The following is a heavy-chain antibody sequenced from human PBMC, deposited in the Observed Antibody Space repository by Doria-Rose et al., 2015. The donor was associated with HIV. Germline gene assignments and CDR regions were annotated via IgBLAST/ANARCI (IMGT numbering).Heavy chain of an antibody. CDR1: GASVSSRGYY. CDR2: TYYTGTS. Sequence: VQLVESGPGLVKPSETLSLTCSVSGASVSSRGYYWNWIRQVPGKGLESLGYTYYTGTSGYSPSLKSRLNMAVDTSKNQFSLKLSVVTVADTAVYYCARMGSYRELDYWGQGALVIVSA. V-gene: IGHV4-31*03. CDR3: ARMGSYRELDY. J-gene: IGHJ4*02. D-gene: IGHD3-3*01.